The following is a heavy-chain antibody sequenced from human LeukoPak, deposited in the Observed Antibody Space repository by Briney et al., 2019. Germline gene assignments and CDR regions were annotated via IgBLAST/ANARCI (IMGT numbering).Heavy chain of an antibody. CDR1: GGSISSGGYY. J-gene: IGHJ5*02. CDR2: IYTSGST. Sequence: KPSETLSLTCTVSGGSISSGGYYWSWIRQPAGKGLEWIGRIYTSGSTNYNPSLKSRVTISVDTSKNQFSLKMSSVTAADTAVYYCARAYSSSWYWNWFDPWGQGTLVTVSS. D-gene: IGHD6-13*01. V-gene: IGHV4-61*02. CDR3: ARAYSSSWYWNWFDP.